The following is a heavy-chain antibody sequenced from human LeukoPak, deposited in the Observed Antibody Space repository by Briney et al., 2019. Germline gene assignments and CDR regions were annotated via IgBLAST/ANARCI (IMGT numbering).Heavy chain of an antibody. Sequence: GGSLRLTCVTPGFTFSDTWMSWVRQAPGKGLEWVGRIKRKVDDETKNYAAPVRGRFTISRDDSKNTVYLKMDSLRTEDTAVYYCTADTFESSRYSHDYWGQGTLVTVSS. CDR3: TADTFESSRYSHDY. CDR1: GFTFSDTW. J-gene: IGHJ4*02. V-gene: IGHV3-15*01. D-gene: IGHD3-22*01. CDR2: IKRKVDDETK.